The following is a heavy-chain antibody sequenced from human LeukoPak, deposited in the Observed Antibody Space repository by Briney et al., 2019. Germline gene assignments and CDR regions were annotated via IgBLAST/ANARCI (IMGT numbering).Heavy chain of an antibody. CDR2: ISWNNGSI. J-gene: IGHJ4*02. V-gene: IGHV3-9*03. D-gene: IGHD6-13*01. CDR1: GFTFDDYA. Sequence: GRSLRLSCAASGFTFDDYAMHWVRQAPGKGLEWVSGISWNNGSIGYADSVKGRFTISRDNAKNSLYLQMNSLGAEDMALYYCAKDSGIAAAGLDYWGQGTLVTVSS. CDR3: AKDSGIAAAGLDY.